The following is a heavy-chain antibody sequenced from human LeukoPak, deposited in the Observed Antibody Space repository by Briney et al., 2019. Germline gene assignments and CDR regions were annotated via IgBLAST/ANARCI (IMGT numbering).Heavy chain of an antibody. V-gene: IGHV4-39*01. CDR2: IYYSGST. CDR1: GGSISSSSYY. D-gene: IGHD2-15*01. J-gene: IGHJ4*02. CDR3: ARKRQNDDVVVVAATTIPYYFDY. Sequence: SETLSLTCTVSGGSISSSSYYWGWLRQPPGKGLEWIGSIYYSGSTYYNPSLKSRVTISVDTSKNQFSLKLSSVTAADTAVYYCARKRQNDDVVVVAATTIPYYFDYWGQGTLVTVSS.